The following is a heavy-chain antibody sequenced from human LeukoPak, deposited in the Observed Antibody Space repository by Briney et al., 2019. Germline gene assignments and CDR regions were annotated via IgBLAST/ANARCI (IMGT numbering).Heavy chain of an antibody. V-gene: IGHV3-66*01. CDR1: GFTVSSNY. J-gene: IGHJ4*02. Sequence: GGSLRLPCAASGFTVSSNYMRWDRHAPGKGLEWVSVIYSGGSTYYADSVKGRFTISRDNSKNTLYLQMNSLRAEDTAVYYCATEYSSSWFGYWGQGTLVTVSS. D-gene: IGHD6-13*01. CDR2: IYSGGST. CDR3: ATEYSSSWFGY.